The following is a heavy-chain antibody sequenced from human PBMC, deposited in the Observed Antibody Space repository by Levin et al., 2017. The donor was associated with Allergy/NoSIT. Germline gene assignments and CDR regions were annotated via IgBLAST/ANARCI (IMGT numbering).Heavy chain of an antibody. J-gene: IGHJ5*02. CDR1: GYSFTTYW. D-gene: IGHD5-18*01. V-gene: IGHV5-51*01. CDR2: IYPGDSDT. CDR3: ARRGYTYADNWFDP. Sequence: GGSLRLSCKGSGYSFTTYWIGWVRQMPGKGLEWMGIIYPGDSDTRYSPSFQGQVTISADKSISTAYLQWSSLKASDTAMYYCARRGYTYADNWFDPWGQGTLVTVSS.